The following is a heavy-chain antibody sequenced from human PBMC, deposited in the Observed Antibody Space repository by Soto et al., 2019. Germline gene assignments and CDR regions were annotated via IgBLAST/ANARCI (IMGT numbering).Heavy chain of an antibody. V-gene: IGHV4-34*01. J-gene: IGHJ3*02. Sequence: SETLSLTCAVYGGSFSGYYWSWIRQPPGKGLEWIGEINHSGNTNYNPSLKSRVTISVDTSKNQFSLKLSSVTAADTAVYYCARTTVVVPAAMRGDAFDIWGQGTMVTVSS. CDR2: INHSGNT. D-gene: IGHD2-2*01. CDR1: GGSFSGYY. CDR3: ARTTVVVPAAMRGDAFDI.